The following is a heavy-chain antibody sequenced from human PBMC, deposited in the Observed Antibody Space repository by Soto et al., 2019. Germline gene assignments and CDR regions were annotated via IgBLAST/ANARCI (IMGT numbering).Heavy chain of an antibody. D-gene: IGHD3-3*01. Sequence: PGGSLRLSCAASGFTFSSYAMSWVRQAPGKGLEWVSAISGSGGSTYYADSVKGRFTISRDNSKNTLYLQMNSLRAEDTAVYYCAKSTIFGVVIIYSYYYGMDVWGQGTTVTVSS. CDR2: ISGSGGST. CDR1: GFTFSSYA. J-gene: IGHJ6*02. V-gene: IGHV3-23*01. CDR3: AKSTIFGVVIIYSYYYGMDV.